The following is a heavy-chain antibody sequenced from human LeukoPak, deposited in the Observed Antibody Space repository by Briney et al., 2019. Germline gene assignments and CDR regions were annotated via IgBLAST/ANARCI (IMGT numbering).Heavy chain of an antibody. CDR1: GGSISSGGYY. CDR3: ARVSPSGWYDFDY. CDR2: IYYSWCT. D-gene: IGHD6-13*01. V-gene: IGHV4-31*03. Sequence: SQTLSLTCTVSGGSISSGGYYWSWIRQHPGRGLEWIGYIYYSWCTYYNPSLKSRLPISVTTSKTDFSLKLSSVTAADTAVYYCARVSPSGWYDFDYWGQGTLVTVSS. J-gene: IGHJ4*02.